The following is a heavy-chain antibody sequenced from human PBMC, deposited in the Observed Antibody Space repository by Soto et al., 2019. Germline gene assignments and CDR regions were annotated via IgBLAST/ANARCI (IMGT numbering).Heavy chain of an antibody. Sequence: SVKVSCKASGGTFSSYAISWVRQAPGQGLEWMGGIIPIFGTANYAQKFQGRVTITADESTSTAYMELSSLRSEDTAVYYCAREIAAAGLFDYWGQGTLVTVSS. CDR2: IIPIFGTA. CDR3: AREIAAAGLFDY. J-gene: IGHJ4*02. D-gene: IGHD6-13*01. V-gene: IGHV1-69*13. CDR1: GGTFSSYA.